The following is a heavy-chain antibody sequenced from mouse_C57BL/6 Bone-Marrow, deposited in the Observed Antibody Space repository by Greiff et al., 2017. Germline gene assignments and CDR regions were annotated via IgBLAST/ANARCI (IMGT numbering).Heavy chain of an antibody. CDR2: FYPCSGNT. J-gene: IGHJ2*01. V-gene: IGHV1-81*01. CDR3: ARSGTGY. CDR1: GYTFTSYG. Sequence: VQLQQSGAELARPGASVKLSCKASGYTFTSYGISWVKQKTGQGLEWIGEFYPCSGNTYYNEKFKGKATLTADKSSSTAYMELRRLTSEDSAVYCCARSGTGYWGQGTTLTVSS. D-gene: IGHD4-1*01.